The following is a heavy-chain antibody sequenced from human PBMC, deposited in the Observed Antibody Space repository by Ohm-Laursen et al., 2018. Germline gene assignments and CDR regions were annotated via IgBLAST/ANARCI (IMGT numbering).Heavy chain of an antibody. CDR2: IIPILGIA. J-gene: IGHJ5*02. V-gene: IGHV1-69*04. CDR3: ARDPLTYYYDSSGYYYGNWFDP. CDR1: GGTFSSYA. D-gene: IGHD3-22*01. Sequence: SVKVSCNASGGTFSSYAISWVRQAPGQGLEWMGRIIPILGIANYTQKFQGRVTITADKSTSTAYMELSSLRSEDTAVYYCARDPLTYYYDSSGYYYGNWFDPWGQGTLVTVSS.